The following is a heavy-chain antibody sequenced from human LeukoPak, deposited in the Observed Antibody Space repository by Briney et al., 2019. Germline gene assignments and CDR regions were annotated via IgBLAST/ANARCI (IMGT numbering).Heavy chain of an antibody. Sequence: GGSLRLSCAASGFTFSNAWMNWVRQAPGKGLEWVGRIKSKTDGGTTDYAAPVKGRFTISRDDSKNTLYLQMNSLKTEDTAVYYCTAPLTQIFGVVIAEFDYWGQGTLVTVSS. D-gene: IGHD3-3*01. CDR3: TAPLTQIFGVVIAEFDY. CDR1: GFTFSNAW. CDR2: IKSKTDGGTT. J-gene: IGHJ4*02. V-gene: IGHV3-15*07.